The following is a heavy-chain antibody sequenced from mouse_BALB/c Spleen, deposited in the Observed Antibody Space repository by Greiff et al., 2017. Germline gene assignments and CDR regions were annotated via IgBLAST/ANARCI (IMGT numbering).Heavy chain of an antibody. CDR3: AREYGNYNYAMDY. D-gene: IGHD2-10*02. J-gene: IGHJ4*01. CDR1: GFSLTSYG. V-gene: IGHV2-9*02. CDR2: IWAGGST. Sequence: QVQLQQSGPGLVEPSQSLSITCTVSGFSLTSYGVHWVRQPPGKGLEWLGVIWAGGSTNYNSAIMSRLSISKDNSKSQVFLKMNSLQTDDTAMYYCAREYGNYNYAMDYWGQGTSVTVSA.